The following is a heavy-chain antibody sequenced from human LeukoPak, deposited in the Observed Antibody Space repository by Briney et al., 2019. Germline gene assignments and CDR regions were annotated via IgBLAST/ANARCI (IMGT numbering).Heavy chain of an antibody. CDR3: ARRVSVVRAFDI. CDR1: GGSISSGSYH. Sequence: RPSETLSLTCTVSGGSISSGSYHWSWIRQPAGKGLEWIGRIYTSGSTNYNPSLKSRLTILVDTSKNQFSLKLSSVTAADTAVYYCARRVSVVRAFDIWGQGTMVTVSS. CDR2: IYTSGST. V-gene: IGHV4-61*02. J-gene: IGHJ3*02. D-gene: IGHD3-10*01.